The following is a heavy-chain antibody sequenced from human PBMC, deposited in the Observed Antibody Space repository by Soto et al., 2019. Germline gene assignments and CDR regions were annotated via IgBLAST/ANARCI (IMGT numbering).Heavy chain of an antibody. CDR1: GGSISSGSYY. Sequence: QLQLQESGPGLVKPSETLSLTCTVSGGSISSGSYYWGWIRQPPGKGLEWIGSIYYSGSTYYNPSLKSRVTISVDTSKNQFSLKLSSVTAADTAVYYCARRGGYYGRFDPWGQGTLVTVSS. CDR3: ARRGGYYGRFDP. D-gene: IGHD3-10*01. J-gene: IGHJ5*02. CDR2: IYYSGST. V-gene: IGHV4-39*01.